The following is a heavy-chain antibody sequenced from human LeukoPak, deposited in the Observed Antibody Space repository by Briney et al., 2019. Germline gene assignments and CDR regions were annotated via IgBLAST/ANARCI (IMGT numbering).Heavy chain of an antibody. CDR2: INPNSGGT. D-gene: IGHD3-22*01. CDR3: AADHLDSSGYSPFDY. V-gene: IGHV1-2*06. J-gene: IGHJ4*02. Sequence: ASVKVSCKASGYTFTGHYMHWARQAPGQGLEWMGRINPNSGGTNYAQKFQGRVTMTSDMSITTVYMELSRLTSDDTAVYYCAADHLDSSGYSPFDYWGQGTLVTVSS. CDR1: GYTFTGHY.